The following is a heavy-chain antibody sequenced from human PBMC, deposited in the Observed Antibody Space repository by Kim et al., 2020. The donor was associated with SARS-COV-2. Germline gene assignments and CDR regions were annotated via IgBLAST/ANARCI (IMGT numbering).Heavy chain of an antibody. CDR2: GGTT. V-gene: IGHV3-15*01. CDR3: TRALAANN. Sequence: GGTTDYAAPVKGRFTISRDDSKNTLYLQMNSLKTEDTAVYYCTRALAANNWGQGTLVTVSS. D-gene: IGHD6-25*01. J-gene: IGHJ4*02.